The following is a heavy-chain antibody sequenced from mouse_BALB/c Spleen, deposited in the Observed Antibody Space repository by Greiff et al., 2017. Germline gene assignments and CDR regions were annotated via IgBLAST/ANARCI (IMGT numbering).Heavy chain of an antibody. CDR1: GYTFTSYW. CDR3: APYYRSAFAY. Sequence: VQLQQSGAELARPGASVKLSCKASGYTFTSYWMQWVKQRPGQGLEWIGAIYPGDGDTRYTQKFKGKATLTADKSSSTAYMQLSSLASEDSAVYYCAPYYRSAFAYWGQGTLVTVSA. V-gene: IGHV1-87*01. D-gene: IGHD2-14*01. J-gene: IGHJ3*01. CDR2: IYPGDGDT.